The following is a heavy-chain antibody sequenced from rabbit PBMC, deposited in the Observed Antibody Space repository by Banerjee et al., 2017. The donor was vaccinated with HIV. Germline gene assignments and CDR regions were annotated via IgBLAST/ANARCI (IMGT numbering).Heavy chain of an antibody. CDR1: GFSFSSSYW. CDR2: IYADNSDST. D-gene: IGHD8-1*01. CDR3: ARTGATYYDYSL. Sequence: QQQLEESGGGLVQPEGSLTLTCTASGFSFSSSYWICWVRQAPGKGLEWIACIYADNSDSTYYASWAKGRFTISKTSSTTVTLQMTSLTAADTATYFCARTGATYYDYSLWGQGTLVTVS. J-gene: IGHJ3*01. V-gene: IGHV1S45*01.